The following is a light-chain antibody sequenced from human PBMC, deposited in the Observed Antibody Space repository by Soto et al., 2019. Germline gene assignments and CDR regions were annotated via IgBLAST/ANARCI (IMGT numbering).Light chain of an antibody. CDR3: GAWDSSLSAWV. V-gene: IGLV1-51*02. J-gene: IGLJ3*02. CDR1: TSNIGNNY. Sequence: QSVLIQPPSVSAAPGEKVTISCSGSTSNIGNNYVSWYQQVPGTAPKLLIFENNKRPSGIPDRFSGSKSGTSATLGITGLQTGDEADYYCGAWDSSLSAWVFGGGTKLTVL. CDR2: ENN.